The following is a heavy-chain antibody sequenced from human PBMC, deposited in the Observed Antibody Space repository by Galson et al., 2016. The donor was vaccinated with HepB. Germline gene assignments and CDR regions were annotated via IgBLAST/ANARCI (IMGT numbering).Heavy chain of an antibody. CDR1: GYTFTRYT. CDR2: INAGNGNT. J-gene: IGHJ4*02. Sequence: SVKVSCKASGYTFTRYTMHWVRQAPGQRLQWMGWINAGNGNTQYSQTFQGRVTISRDTSASTGYLELSSLRSEDTAVYYCARTLSSVWFVYFDYWGQGTLVTVSS. V-gene: IGHV1-3*01. CDR3: ARTLSSVWFVYFDY. D-gene: IGHD6-19*01.